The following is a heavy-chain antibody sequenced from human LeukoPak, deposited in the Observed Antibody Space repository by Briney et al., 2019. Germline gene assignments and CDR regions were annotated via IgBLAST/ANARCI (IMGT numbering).Heavy chain of an antibody. CDR3: ARGLHIWGSSWYLDY. D-gene: IGHD6-13*01. Sequence: SETLSLACAVYGGSFSGYYWSWIRQPPGKGLEWIGEINHSGSTNYNPSLKSRVTISVDTSKNQFSLKLSSVTAADTAVYYCARGLHIWGSSWYLDYWGQGTLVTVSS. CDR2: INHSGST. V-gene: IGHV4-34*01. J-gene: IGHJ4*02. CDR1: GGSFSGYY.